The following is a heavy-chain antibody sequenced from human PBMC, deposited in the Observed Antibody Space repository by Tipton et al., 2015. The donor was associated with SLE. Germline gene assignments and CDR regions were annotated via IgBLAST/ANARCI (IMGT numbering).Heavy chain of an antibody. CDR1: GGSIRSHY. D-gene: IGHD3-22*01. Sequence: TLSLTCTVSGGSIRSHYWSWIRQPPGKGLEWIGEINHSGSTNYNPSLKSRGTISVDTSKNQFSLKLSSVTAADTAVCYCARGRDYYDSSGYLYDFDYWGQGTLVTVSS. J-gene: IGHJ4*02. CDR3: ARGRDYYDSSGYLYDFDY. CDR2: INHSGST. V-gene: IGHV4-34*01.